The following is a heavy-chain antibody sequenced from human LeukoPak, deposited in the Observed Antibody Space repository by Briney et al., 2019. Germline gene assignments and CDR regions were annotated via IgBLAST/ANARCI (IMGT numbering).Heavy chain of an antibody. V-gene: IGHV3-30-3*01. J-gene: IGHJ4*02. CDR3: ARGQASFDFDS. CDR1: GFTFSNYA. CDR2: VSSDGNNK. Sequence: GGSLRLSCAASGFTFSNYAVHWVRWAPGKGLEWVALVSSDGNNKYYADSVKGRFTISRDNSKNTLSLQMNSLRVEDTAVYYCARGQASFDFDSWGQGTLVTVSP.